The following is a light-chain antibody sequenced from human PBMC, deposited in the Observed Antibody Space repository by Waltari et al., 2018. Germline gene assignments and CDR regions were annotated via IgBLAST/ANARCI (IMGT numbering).Light chain of an antibody. CDR2: LNSDGSH. CDR1: SGHSSYA. J-gene: IGLJ2*01. CDR3: QTWGTGIVV. Sequence: QLVLTQSPSASASLGASVKLTCTLSSGHSSYAIAWHQQQPEKGPRYSMKLNSDGSHSNGDGIPDRFSGSSSGAERYLTISSLQSEDEADYYCQTWGTGIVVFGGGTKLTVL. V-gene: IGLV4-69*01.